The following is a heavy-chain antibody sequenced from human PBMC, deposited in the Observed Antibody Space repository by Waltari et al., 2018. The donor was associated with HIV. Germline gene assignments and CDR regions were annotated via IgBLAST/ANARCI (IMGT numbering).Heavy chain of an antibody. CDR3: ARFYPDTIFGANWFDP. D-gene: IGHD3-3*01. V-gene: IGHV4-61*01. J-gene: IGHJ5*02. CDR2: VDYSGST. CDR1: GGSVSNGSYY. Sequence: QVQLQESGPGLVKPSETLSLTCSVSGGSVSNGSYYWSWIRQPPVKGLEWIGYVDYSGSTKYNPSLESRVTISIDTSKNQFSLKMNSVTAADTAVFYCARFYPDTIFGANWFDPWGQGTLVTVSS.